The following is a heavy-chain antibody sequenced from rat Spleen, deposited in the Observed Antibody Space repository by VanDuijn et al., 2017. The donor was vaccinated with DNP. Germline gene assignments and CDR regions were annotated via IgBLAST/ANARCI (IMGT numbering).Heavy chain of an antibody. CDR3: AIYFYSGDNCFGY. CDR1: RFTFNNYW. CDR2: IRSSGGNT. J-gene: IGHJ3*01. V-gene: IGHV5-31*01. Sequence: EVQLVESGGDLVQPGRSMKLSWVVSRFTFNNYWMAWIRQVPGKGLEWVASIRSSGGNTYYPDSVKARFTISRDVAKNTLYLQMNSLRSEDTATYYCAIYFYSGDNCFGYWGQGTLVTVSS. D-gene: IGHD1-1*01.